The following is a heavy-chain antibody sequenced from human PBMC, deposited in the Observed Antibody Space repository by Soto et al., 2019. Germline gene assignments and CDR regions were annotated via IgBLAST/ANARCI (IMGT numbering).Heavy chain of an antibody. CDR2: INHSGST. J-gene: IGHJ6*02. Sequence: SETLSLTCAVYGGSFGGYYGNWIRQPPGKGLEWIGEINHSGSTNYNPSLKSRVTISVDTSKNQFSLKLSSVTAADTAVYYCARVSGIYYYGMDVWGQGTTVTVSS. V-gene: IGHV4-34*01. CDR3: ARVSGIYYYGMDV. D-gene: IGHD3-10*01. CDR1: GGSFGGYY.